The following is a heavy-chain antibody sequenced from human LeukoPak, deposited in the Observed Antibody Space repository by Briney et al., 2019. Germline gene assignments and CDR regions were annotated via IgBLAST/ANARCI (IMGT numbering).Heavy chain of an antibody. J-gene: IGHJ4*02. CDR2: IHPSTGNP. V-gene: IGHV7-4-1*02. D-gene: IGHD6-13*01. CDR3: AREGTYSSSSKDY. CDR1: GYSFTNYA. Sequence: ASVKVSCKASGYSFTNYAMNWVRQAPGQGLEWMGWIHPSTGNPTYAQGFTGRFVFSLDTSVSTTYLQISSLKAEDTAVYYCAREGTYSSSSKDYWGQGTLVTVSS.